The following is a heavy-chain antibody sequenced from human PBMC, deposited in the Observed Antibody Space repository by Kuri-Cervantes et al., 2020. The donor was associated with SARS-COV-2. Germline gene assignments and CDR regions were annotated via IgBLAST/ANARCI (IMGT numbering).Heavy chain of an antibody. CDR2: IYYSGST. J-gene: IGHJ4*02. V-gene: IGHV4-34*01. D-gene: IGHD4-17*01. CDR1: GGSFSGYY. Sequence: SETLSLTCAVYGGSFSGYYWSWIRQPPGKGLEWIGSIYYSGSTFYHASLKSRLTITLDTSKKQFSLKLRSVTAADSAVYYCARQNGVYVITDFWGQGSLVTVSS. CDR3: ARQNGVYVITDF.